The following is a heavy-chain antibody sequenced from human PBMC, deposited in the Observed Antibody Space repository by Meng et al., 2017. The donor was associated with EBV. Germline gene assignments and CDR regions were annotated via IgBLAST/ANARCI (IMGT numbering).Heavy chain of an antibody. Sequence: VPLVSSGAEVKHTGARGKVSCKTSGCIPRSFAIRWVRQAPGQGLEWMGGIIPLFHTTNYAQKFQGRLHIIADESSATTYMELSSLRSEDTAIYYCASAEHYGDYVFEYWGQGTLVTVSS. CDR2: IIPLFHTT. V-gene: IGHV1-69*01. CDR3: ASAEHYGDYVFEY. J-gene: IGHJ4*02. CDR1: GCIPRSFA. D-gene: IGHD4-17*01.